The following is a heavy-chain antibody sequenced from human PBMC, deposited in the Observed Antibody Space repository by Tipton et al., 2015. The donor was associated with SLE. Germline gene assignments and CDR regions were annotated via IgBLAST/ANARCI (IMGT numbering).Heavy chain of an antibody. CDR2: IYYSGST. D-gene: IGHD3-10*01. J-gene: IGHJ3*02. Sequence: TLSLTCTVSGGSISSGGYYWSWIRQHPGKGLEWIGYIYYSGSTYYNPSLKSRVTISVDTSKNQFSLKLSSVTAADTAVYYCARDYYGSGSYLDAFDIWGQGTMVTVSS. CDR1: GGSISSGGYY. V-gene: IGHV4-31*03. CDR3: ARDYYGSGSYLDAFDI.